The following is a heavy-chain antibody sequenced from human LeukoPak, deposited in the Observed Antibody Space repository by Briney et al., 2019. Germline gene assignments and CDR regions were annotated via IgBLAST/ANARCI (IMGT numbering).Heavy chain of an antibody. J-gene: IGHJ5*02. CDR2: IIPIFGTA. D-gene: IGHD3-22*01. V-gene: IGHV1-69*01. CDR1: GGTFSSYA. CDR3: ARSGRRNYYDSSGQPFDP. Sequence: SVKVSCKASGGTFSSYAISWVRQAPGQGLEWMGGIIPIFGTANYAQKFQGRVTITADESTSTAYMELSSLRSEDTAVYYCARSGRRNYYDSSGQPFDPWGQGTLVTVSS.